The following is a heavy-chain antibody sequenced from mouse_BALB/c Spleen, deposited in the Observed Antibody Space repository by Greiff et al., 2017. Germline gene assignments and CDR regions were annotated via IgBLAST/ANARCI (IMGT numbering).Heavy chain of an antibody. Sequence: EVQLVESGGDLVKPGGSLKLSCAASGFTFSSYGMSWVRQTPDKRLEWVATISSGGSYTYYPDSVKGRFTISRDNAKNTLYLQMSSLKSEDTAMYYCARGYGPYYAMDYWGQGTSVTVSS. V-gene: IGHV5-6*01. CDR1: GFTFSSYG. CDR3: ARGYGPYYAMDY. CDR2: ISSGGSYT. D-gene: IGHD1-1*01. J-gene: IGHJ4*01.